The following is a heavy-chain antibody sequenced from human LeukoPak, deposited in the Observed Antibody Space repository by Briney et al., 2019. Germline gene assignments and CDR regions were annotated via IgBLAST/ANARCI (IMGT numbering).Heavy chain of an antibody. CDR1: GGSISSSSYY. J-gene: IGHJ5*02. D-gene: IGHD6-19*01. Sequence: PSETLSLTCTVSGGSISSSSYYWGWIRQPPGKGLEWIGSIYYSGSTYYNPSLKSRVTISVDTSKNQFSLKLSSVTAADTAVYYCARDRVAVAGTYWFDPWGQGTLVTVSS. CDR2: IYYSGST. V-gene: IGHV4-39*07. CDR3: ARDRVAVAGTYWFDP.